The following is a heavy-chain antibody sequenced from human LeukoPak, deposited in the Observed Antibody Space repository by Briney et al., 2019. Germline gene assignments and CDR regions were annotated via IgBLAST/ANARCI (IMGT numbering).Heavy chain of an antibody. J-gene: IGHJ6*03. CDR3: ARDGLLTRTGMDV. CDR2: ILPMLGTA. V-gene: IGHV1-69*16. Sequence: ASVKVSCKSSGGALSDYTIGWVRQAPGQGLEWMGAILPMLGTAKYAQSLQGRVTITTDDSSSTVYMELSSLRFEDTASYFCARDGLLTRTGMDVWGKGTTVTVSS. D-gene: IGHD3/OR15-3a*01. CDR1: GGALSDYT.